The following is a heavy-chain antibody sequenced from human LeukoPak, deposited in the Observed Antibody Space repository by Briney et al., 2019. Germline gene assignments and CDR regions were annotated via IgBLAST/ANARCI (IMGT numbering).Heavy chain of an antibody. D-gene: IGHD1-26*01. Sequence: GESLKISCKGSGYSFTSYWIGWVRQMPGKGLEWMGIVYPGDSDTRYSPSFQGQVTISADKSLSTAYLQWSSLKASDTAMYYCARGSGSYHTAYMNWGQGSPVTVSS. CDR3: ARGSGSYHTAYMN. CDR1: GYSFTSYW. J-gene: IGHJ4*02. V-gene: IGHV5-51*01. CDR2: VYPGDSDT.